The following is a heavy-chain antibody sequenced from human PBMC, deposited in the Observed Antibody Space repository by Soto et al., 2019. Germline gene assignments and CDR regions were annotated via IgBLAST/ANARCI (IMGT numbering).Heavy chain of an antibody. CDR1: GGTFSSYT. Sequence: QVQLVQSGAEVKKPGSSVKVSCKASGGTFSSYTISWVRQAPGQGLEWMGRIIPILGIANYAQKFQGRVTITADKSTSTAYMELSSLRSEDTAVYYCASHECGGGCCYYDYYYYMDVWGKGTTVTVSS. D-gene: IGHD2-15*01. J-gene: IGHJ6*03. CDR2: IIPILGIA. CDR3: ASHECGGGCCYYDYYYYMDV. V-gene: IGHV1-69*02.